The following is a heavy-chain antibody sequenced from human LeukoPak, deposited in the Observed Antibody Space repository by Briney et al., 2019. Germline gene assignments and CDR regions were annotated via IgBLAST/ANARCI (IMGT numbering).Heavy chain of an antibody. V-gene: IGHV4-39*07. J-gene: IGHJ4*02. CDR1: SGSISSSSYY. D-gene: IGHD4-17*01. CDR3: ARAGTNLGDYDY. Sequence: SETLSLTCTVSSGSISSSSYYWGWIRQPPGRGLEWIGSIYYSESTNYNPSLKSRVTISVDTSKNQFSLKLNSATAADTAVYYCARAGTNLGDYDYWGQGTLVTVSS. CDR2: IYYSEST.